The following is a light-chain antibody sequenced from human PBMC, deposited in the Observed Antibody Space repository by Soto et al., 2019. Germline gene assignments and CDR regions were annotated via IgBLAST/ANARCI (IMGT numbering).Light chain of an antibody. CDR2: AVS. V-gene: IGLV2-14*01. CDR1: SSDVGLYDY. CDR3: SSYTSDSSYV. J-gene: IGLJ1*01. Sequence: QSALTQPASVSGSPGQSITISCTGTSSDVGLYDYVSWYQQHPGKAPQLMIYAVSNRPSGVSNRFSASKSGNTASLFISGLQAEDEADYYCSSYTSDSSYVFGSGT.